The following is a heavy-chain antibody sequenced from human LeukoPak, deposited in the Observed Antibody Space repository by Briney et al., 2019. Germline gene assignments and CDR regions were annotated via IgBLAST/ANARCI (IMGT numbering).Heavy chain of an antibody. CDR3: ARGDDSGYYDYFDY. V-gene: IGHV3-23*05. Sequence: PGGSLRLSCAASGFTFRSYAMSWARQAPGKGLEWVSTIYTGGNTYYAASVKGRFTISRDFSKNTVFLHMNSLRAEDTAMYYCARGDDSGYYDYFDYWGQGALVTVSS. CDR2: IYTGGNT. CDR1: GFTFRSYA. D-gene: IGHD3-22*01. J-gene: IGHJ4*02.